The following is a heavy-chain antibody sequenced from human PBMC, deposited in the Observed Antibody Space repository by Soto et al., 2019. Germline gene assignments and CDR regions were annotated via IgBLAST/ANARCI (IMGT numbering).Heavy chain of an antibody. J-gene: IGHJ3*02. V-gene: IGHV3-30*18. CDR1: GFTFSSYG. Sequence: GGSLRLSCAASGFTFSSYGMHWVRQAPGKGLEWVAVISYDGSNKYYADSVKGRFTISRDNSKNTLYLQMNSLRAEDTAVYYCAKTAVAGILFSAFDIWGQGTMVTVSS. CDR2: ISYDGSNK. D-gene: IGHD6-19*01. CDR3: AKTAVAGILFSAFDI.